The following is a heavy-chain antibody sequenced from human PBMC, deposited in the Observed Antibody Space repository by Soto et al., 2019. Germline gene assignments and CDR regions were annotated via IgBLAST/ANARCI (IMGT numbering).Heavy chain of an antibody. J-gene: IGHJ4*02. CDR2: ISSSSSYI. Sequence: EVQLVESGGGLVKPGGSLRLSCAASGFTFSSYSMNWVRQAPGKGLEWVPSISSSSSYIYYADSVKGRFTISRDNAKNSLYLQMNSLRAEDTAVYYCALDARSSGWYEHGEQSLDYWGQGTLVTVSS. D-gene: IGHD6-19*01. CDR3: ALDARSSGWYEHGEQSLDY. V-gene: IGHV3-21*01. CDR1: GFTFSSYS.